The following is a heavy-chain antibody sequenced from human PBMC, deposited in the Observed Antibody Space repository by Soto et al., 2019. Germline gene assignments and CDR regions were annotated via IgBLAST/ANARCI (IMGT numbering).Heavy chain of an antibody. Sequence: EVQLVESGGGLVKPGGSLRLSCAASGFTFSSYSMNWVRQAPGKGLEWVSSISSSSSYIYYANSVKGRFSISTDNAKNSLYLQMNSLRAEDTAVYYCARDRVYSISWYDAFDIWGHWSMVTVSS. CDR3: ARDRVYSISWYDAFDI. D-gene: IGHD6-13*01. V-gene: IGHV3-21*01. J-gene: IGHJ3*02. CDR1: GFTFSSYS. CDR2: ISSSSSYI.